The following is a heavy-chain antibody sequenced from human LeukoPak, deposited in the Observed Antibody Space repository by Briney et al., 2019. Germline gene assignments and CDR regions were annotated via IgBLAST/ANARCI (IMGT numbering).Heavy chain of an antibody. CDR1: GFTFSSYS. J-gene: IGHJ4*02. CDR3: ARDYPGFPDDIRQADRFDY. V-gene: IGHV3-7*05. D-gene: IGHD3-9*01. CDR2: IKQDGSEK. Sequence: GGSLRLSCAASGFTFSSYSMNWVCQAPGKGLEWVANIKQDGSEKFYVDSVRGRFTISRDNAKKSLYLQMNSLRAEDTAVYYCARDYPGFPDDIRQADRFDYWGQGTQVTVSS.